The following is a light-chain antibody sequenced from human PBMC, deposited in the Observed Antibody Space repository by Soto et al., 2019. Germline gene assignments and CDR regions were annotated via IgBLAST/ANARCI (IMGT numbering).Light chain of an antibody. V-gene: IGLV1-40*01. CDR2: GNS. CDR1: SSNIGAGYD. Sequence: QSVLTQPPSVSGAPGQRVIISCTGSSSNIGAGYDVHWYRQLPGTAPKLLIYGNSNRPSGVPDRFSGSKSGTSASLAITGLQAEDEADYYCQSYDSSLSVSYVFGTGTKLTVL. CDR3: QSYDSSLSVSYV. J-gene: IGLJ1*01.